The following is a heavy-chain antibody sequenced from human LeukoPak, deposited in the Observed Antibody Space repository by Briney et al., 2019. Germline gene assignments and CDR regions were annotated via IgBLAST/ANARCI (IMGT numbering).Heavy chain of an antibody. CDR3: ARLAAAGTPYYYYGMDV. Sequence: SETLSLTCTVSGGSISSSSYYWGWIRQPPGKGLEWIGSIYYSGSTYYNPSLKGRVTISVDTSKNQFSLKLSSVTAADTAVYYCARLAAAGTPYYYYGMDVWGQGTTVTVSS. V-gene: IGHV4-39*01. D-gene: IGHD6-13*01. J-gene: IGHJ6*02. CDR2: IYYSGST. CDR1: GGSISSSSYY.